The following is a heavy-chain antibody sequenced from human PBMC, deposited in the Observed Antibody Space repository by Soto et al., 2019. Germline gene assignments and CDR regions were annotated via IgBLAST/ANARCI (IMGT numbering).Heavy chain of an antibody. CDR2: INAGNGNT. J-gene: IGHJ5*02. CDR3: AREAQEVGGWFQDWCEA. V-gene: IGHV1-3*01. D-gene: IGHD2-15*01. Sequence: QVHLVQSGAEVKKPGASVKVSCKASGYTFTTFAMHWVRQAPGQRLEWMGWINAGNGNTKYSQKFQGRVTITRDTTAKIAHMDLSSLRSKDTAIYFCAREAQEVGGWFQDWCEAWGQGTLVTVCS. CDR1: GYTFTTFA.